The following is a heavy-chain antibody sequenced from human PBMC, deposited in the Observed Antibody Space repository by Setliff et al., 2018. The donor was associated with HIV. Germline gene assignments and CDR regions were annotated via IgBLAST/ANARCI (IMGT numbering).Heavy chain of an antibody. CDR1: GGSFSGSY. J-gene: IGHJ2*01. V-gene: IGHV4-34*01. CDR2: VNHSRRT. Sequence: SETLSLTCAVYGGSFSGSYWSWIRQPPGKGLEWIGEVNHSRRTNYNSSLKSRVTISIDTSKNQFSLTGSSVTAADTAVYYCARMGIVVVVAAPNWYFDLWGRGTLVTVSS. D-gene: IGHD2-15*01. CDR3: ARMGIVVVVAAPNWYFDL.